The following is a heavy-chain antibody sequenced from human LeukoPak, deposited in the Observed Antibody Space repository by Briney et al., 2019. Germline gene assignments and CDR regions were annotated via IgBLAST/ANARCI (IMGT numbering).Heavy chain of an antibody. Sequence: SETLSLTCAVYGGSFSGYYWSWIRQPPGKGLEWIGEINHSGSTNYNPSLKSRVTISVDTSKNQFSLKLSSVTAADTAVYYCARGRGGRYFDYWGQGTLVTVSS. CDR3: ARGRGGRYFDY. D-gene: IGHD3-16*01. CDR1: GGSFSGYY. J-gene: IGHJ4*02. CDR2: INHSGST. V-gene: IGHV4-34*01.